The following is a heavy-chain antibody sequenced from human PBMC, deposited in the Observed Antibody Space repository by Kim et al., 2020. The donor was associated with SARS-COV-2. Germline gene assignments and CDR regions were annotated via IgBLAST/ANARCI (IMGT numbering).Heavy chain of an antibody. J-gene: IGHJ6*02. D-gene: IGHD6-13*01. CDR3: ARVKPYSGGGMDV. CDR1: GFTVSSNY. Sequence: GGSLRLSCAASGFTVSSNYMSWVRQAPGKGLEWVSVIYSGGSTYYADSVKGRFTISRDNSKNTLYLQMNSLRAEDTAVYYCARVKPYSGGGMDVWGQGTTVTVSS. V-gene: IGHV3-66*01. CDR2: IYSGGST.